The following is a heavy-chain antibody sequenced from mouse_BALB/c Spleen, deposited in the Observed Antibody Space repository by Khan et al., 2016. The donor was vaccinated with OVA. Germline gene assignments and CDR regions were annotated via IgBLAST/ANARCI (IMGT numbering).Heavy chain of an antibody. V-gene: IGHV1-7*01. D-gene: IGHD1-1*01. CDR1: GYTFINYW. Sequence: QVQLKQSGAELAKPGASVKMSCKASGYTFINYWILWVKQRPGQGLEWIGYINPSTGYTEYNQNFKDKATLTADKSSSTAYMQLSSLTSEDSAVYYCARRGLRWDLDYWGQGITLTVSS. CDR2: INPSTGYT. CDR3: ARRGLRWDLDY. J-gene: IGHJ2*01.